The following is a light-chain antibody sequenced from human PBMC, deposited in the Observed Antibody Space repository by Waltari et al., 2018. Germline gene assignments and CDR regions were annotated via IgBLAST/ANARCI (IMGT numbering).Light chain of an antibody. CDR2: KVS. CDR1: QSLAYSDGISY. J-gene: IGKJ2*01. Sequence: DVVMTQSPLSLSVTLGQPASISCRSRQSLAYSDGISYLSWFQQRPGQSPRRLLYKVSNRDSGVPDRFSGSGSGTDFTLIINRVEAEDVGVYYCMEGTHWPPYTFGQGTKLEIK. V-gene: IGKV2-30*01. CDR3: MEGTHWPPYT.